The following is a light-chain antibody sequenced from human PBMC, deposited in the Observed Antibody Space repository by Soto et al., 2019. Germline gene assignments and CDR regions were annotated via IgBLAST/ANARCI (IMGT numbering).Light chain of an antibody. Sequence: QSVLTQPPSVSAAPGQKVTISCSGSSSNIGNNYVSWYQQLPGTAPKLLIYDNNKRPSGIPDRFSGSKSGTSATLGITGLQTGDEADYYFGTWDSSLSAGFGGGTKLTVL. CDR3: GTWDSSLSAG. J-gene: IGLJ2*01. CDR2: DNN. CDR1: SSNIGNNY. V-gene: IGLV1-51*01.